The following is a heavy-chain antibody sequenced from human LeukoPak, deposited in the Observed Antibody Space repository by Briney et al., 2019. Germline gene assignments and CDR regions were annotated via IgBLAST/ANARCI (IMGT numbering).Heavy chain of an antibody. Sequence: PSETLSCTSTVSAYSICGGYYWGWTRRHPGKWLGWIGSIYHSGSTYYNPSLKSRVTISVDTSKNQFSLKLSSVTAADTAVYYCARGGRYGSGSYFPYWGQGTLVTVSS. D-gene: IGHD3-10*01. CDR3: ARGGRYGSGSYFPY. CDR2: IYHSGST. V-gene: IGHV4-38-2*02. CDR1: AYSICGGYY. J-gene: IGHJ4*02.